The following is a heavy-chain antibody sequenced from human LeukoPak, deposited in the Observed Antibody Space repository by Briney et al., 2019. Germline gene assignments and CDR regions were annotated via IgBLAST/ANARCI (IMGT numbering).Heavy chain of an antibody. CDR3: TLYNQ. J-gene: IGHJ4*02. V-gene: IGHV1-2*02. CDR2: INPNSGGT. CDR1: GYTFTGYD. D-gene: IGHD5-24*01. Sequence: ASVKVSCKASGYTFTGYDMHWVRQAPGQRLEWLGWINPNSGGTHYAQKFQGRVTMTRETSISTDYMEVSRLGSDDTAVYYCTLYNQWGQGTLVTVSS.